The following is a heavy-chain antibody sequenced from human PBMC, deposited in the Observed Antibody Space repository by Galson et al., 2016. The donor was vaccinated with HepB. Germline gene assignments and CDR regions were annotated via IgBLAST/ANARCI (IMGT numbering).Heavy chain of an antibody. CDR3: TRTYYYGMDV. CDR1: GFTFSGSA. D-gene: IGHD3-16*01. J-gene: IGHJ6*02. V-gene: IGHV3-73*01. Sequence: SLRLSCAASGFTFSGSAMHWVRQASGKGLEWVGRIRSKTNGYATAYAASVKGRFTISRDDSKNTAYLQMISLKTEDTAVYYCTRTYYYGMDVWGQGTTVTVSS. CDR2: IRSKTNGYAT.